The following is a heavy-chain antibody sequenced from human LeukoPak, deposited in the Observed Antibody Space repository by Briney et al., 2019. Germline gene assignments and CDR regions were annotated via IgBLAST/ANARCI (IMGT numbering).Heavy chain of an antibody. J-gene: IGHJ6*03. V-gene: IGHV4-59*01. Sequence: SETLSLTCTVSGGSISNYYWSWIRQTPGKGLEWIGFISDSGSTISNPSLESRVTISVDRSKNQFSLKVNSVTAADTAVYFCARENSGKKGDYYFYYMDVWGKGTTVTISS. D-gene: IGHD1-26*01. CDR2: ISDSGST. CDR1: GGSISNYY. CDR3: ARENSGKKGDYYFYYMDV.